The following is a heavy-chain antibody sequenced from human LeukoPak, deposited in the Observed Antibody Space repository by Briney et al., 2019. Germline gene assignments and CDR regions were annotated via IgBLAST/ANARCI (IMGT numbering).Heavy chain of an antibody. CDR1: GFTFSSYA. CDR2: ISGSGGST. V-gene: IGHV3-23*01. D-gene: IGHD1-7*01. Sequence: GGSLRLSCAASGFTFSSYAMRWVRQAPGKGLEWVSAISGSGGSTYYADSVKGRFTISRDNPKNTLYLQMNSLRAEDTAVYYCAKGTISLGIKFDYWGQGTLVTVSS. J-gene: IGHJ4*02. CDR3: AKGTISLGIKFDY.